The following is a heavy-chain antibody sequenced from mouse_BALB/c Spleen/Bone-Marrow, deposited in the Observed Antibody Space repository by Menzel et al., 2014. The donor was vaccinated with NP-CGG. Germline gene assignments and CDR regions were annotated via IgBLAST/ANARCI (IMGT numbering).Heavy chain of an antibody. Sequence: VHLQQPGAELVKPGASVKLSCTASGFNIKDTYMHWVKQRPEQGLEWIGRIDPANGNTKYDPKFQGKATITADTSSNTAYLQLSSLTSEDTAVYYCATYYRYDRRFAYWGQGTLVTVSA. CDR3: ATYYRYDRRFAY. CDR1: GFNIKDTY. J-gene: IGHJ3*01. CDR2: IDPANGNT. V-gene: IGHV14-3*02. D-gene: IGHD2-14*01.